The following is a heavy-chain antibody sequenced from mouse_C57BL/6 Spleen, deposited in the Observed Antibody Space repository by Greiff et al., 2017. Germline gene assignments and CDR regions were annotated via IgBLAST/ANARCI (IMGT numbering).Heavy chain of an antibody. CDR1: GYTFTSYW. D-gene: IGHD2-1*01. J-gene: IGHJ3*01. CDR2: IYPGSGST. V-gene: IGHV1-55*01. CDR3: ARGERGNYLAWFAY. Sequence: QVQLQQPGAELVKPGASVKMSCKASGYTFTSYWITWVKQRPGQGLEWIGDIYPGSGSTNYNEQFKSKATLTVDTSSSTAYMQLSSLTSEDSAVYYCARGERGNYLAWFAYWGQGTLVTVSA.